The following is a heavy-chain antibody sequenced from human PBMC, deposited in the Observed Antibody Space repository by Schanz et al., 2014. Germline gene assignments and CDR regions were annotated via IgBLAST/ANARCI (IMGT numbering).Heavy chain of an antibody. CDR2: ISNDGSIK. J-gene: IGHJ4*02. CDR1: GFTFSSYG. CDR3: ASPSGYSDYGTYFDF. D-gene: IGHD5-12*01. V-gene: IGHV3-30*03. Sequence: QVQLVESGGGLVKPGGSLRLSCAASGFTFSSYGMHWVRQAPGKGLEWVALISNDGSIKYYADSVEGRFTISRDNSRNTLYLQMNSLRTEDTAVYYCASPSGYSDYGTYFDFWGQGTLVTVSS.